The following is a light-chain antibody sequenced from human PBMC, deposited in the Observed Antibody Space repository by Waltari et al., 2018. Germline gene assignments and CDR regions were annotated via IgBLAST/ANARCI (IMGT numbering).Light chain of an antibody. V-gene: IGLV3-21*04. CDR1: NIGSYS. CDR3: QVWHAAIDPGV. CDR2: YDS. Sequence: SYVLTQPPSVSVAPGETARITCGGDNIGSYSVHWYQQKPGQAPVLVIRYDSDRPSGIPERFSGSNSANTATLTISRVEAGDEANYYCQVWHAAIDPGVFGTGTDVTV. J-gene: IGLJ1*01.